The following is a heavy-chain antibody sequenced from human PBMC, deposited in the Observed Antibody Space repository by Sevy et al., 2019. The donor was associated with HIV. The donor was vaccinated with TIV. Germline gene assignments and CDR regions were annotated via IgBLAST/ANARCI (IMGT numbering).Heavy chain of an antibody. V-gene: IGHV1-69*13. CDR2: IIPIFGTT. J-gene: IGHJ4*02. CDR1: GGTFSSDA. Sequence: ASVKVSCKASGGTFSSDAISWLRQAPGQGPEWMGGIIPIFGTTNYAQKFQGRVTIIADRSTNTAYMELSGLRSEDTAVYYCARDRGIAAAGKGLPLDYWGQGTLVTVSS. CDR3: ARDRGIAAAGKGLPLDY. D-gene: IGHD6-13*01.